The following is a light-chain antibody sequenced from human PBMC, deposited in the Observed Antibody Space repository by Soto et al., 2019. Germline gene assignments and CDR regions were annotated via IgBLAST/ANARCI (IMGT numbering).Light chain of an antibody. Sequence: QSVLTQPSSVSGAPGQRVTISCTGSSSNIGAGYDVHWYQQLPGTAPKLLIYGNSNRPSGVPDRFSGSKSGTSASLAITGLQAEDEADYYCQSYDISLSGWVFGGGTKLTVL. CDR3: QSYDISLSGWV. J-gene: IGLJ3*02. CDR1: SSNIGAGYD. CDR2: GNS. V-gene: IGLV1-40*01.